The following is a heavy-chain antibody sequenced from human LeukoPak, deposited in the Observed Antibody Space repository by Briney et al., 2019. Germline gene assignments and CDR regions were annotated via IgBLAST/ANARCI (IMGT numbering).Heavy chain of an antibody. D-gene: IGHD6-13*01. CDR1: GGSISSGDYY. Sequence: SETLSLTCTVSGGSISSGDYYWSWIRQPPGKGLEWIGYIYYSGSTYYNPSLKSRVTISVDTSKNQLSLKLSSVTAADTAVYYCARVAAGIGFFQHWGQGTLVTVSS. CDR3: ARVAAGIGFFQH. V-gene: IGHV4-30-4*08. J-gene: IGHJ1*01. CDR2: IYYSGST.